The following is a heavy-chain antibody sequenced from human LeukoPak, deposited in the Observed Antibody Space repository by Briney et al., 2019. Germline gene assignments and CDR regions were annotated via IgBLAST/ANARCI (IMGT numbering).Heavy chain of an antibody. CDR2: INPNSGGT. Sequence: GASVRVSCKASGYTFTGYYMHWVRQAPGQGLEWMGWINPNSGGTNYAQKFQSRVTMTRDTSISTAYMELSRLRSDDTAVYYCARVIDTATVSDYWGQGTLVTVSS. J-gene: IGHJ4*02. D-gene: IGHD5-18*01. V-gene: IGHV1-2*02. CDR3: ARVIDTATVSDY. CDR1: GYTFTGYY.